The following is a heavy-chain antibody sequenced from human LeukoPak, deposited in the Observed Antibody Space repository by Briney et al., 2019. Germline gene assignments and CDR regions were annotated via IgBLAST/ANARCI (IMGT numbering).Heavy chain of an antibody. J-gene: IGHJ4*02. CDR3: ARGEAAAGIFDY. Sequence: SETLSLTCTVSGDSITSYYWSWIRQPAGKGLEWIGRFYISGSTNYNPSLKSRVTISVDTSKNQFSLKLSSVTAADTAVYYCARGEAAAGIFDYWGQGTLVTVSS. CDR2: FYISGST. V-gene: IGHV4-4*07. CDR1: GDSITSYY. D-gene: IGHD6-13*01.